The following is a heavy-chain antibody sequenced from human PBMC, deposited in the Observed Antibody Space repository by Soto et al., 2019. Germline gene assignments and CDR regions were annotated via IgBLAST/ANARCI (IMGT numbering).Heavy chain of an antibody. J-gene: IGHJ6*02. V-gene: IGHV1-69*06. CDR2: IIPIFGTA. D-gene: IGHD2-2*02. CDR3: ARDHIVVVPAAIPYYYYYGMDV. CDR1: GGTFSSYS. Sequence: SVKVSCKASGGTFSSYSISWVLQAPGQGLEWMGGIIPIFGTANYAQKFQGRVTITADKSTSTAYMELSSLRSEDTAVYYCARDHIVVVPAAIPYYYYYGMDVWGQGTTVTVSS.